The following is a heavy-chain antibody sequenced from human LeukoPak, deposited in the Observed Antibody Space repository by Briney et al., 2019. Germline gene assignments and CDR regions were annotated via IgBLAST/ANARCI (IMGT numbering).Heavy chain of an antibody. CDR3: AREAYFGSGRQYYFDF. Sequence: GGSLRPSCLASGFTLRTHSMNWVRQAPGKGLEWVSYISSSSETIYYADSVKGRFTISRDNAKNSLYLQMNSLRDEDTAVYFCAREAYFGSGRQYYFDFWGQGTQVTVSS. CDR1: GFTLRTHS. V-gene: IGHV3-48*02. D-gene: IGHD3-10*01. J-gene: IGHJ4*02. CDR2: ISSSSETI.